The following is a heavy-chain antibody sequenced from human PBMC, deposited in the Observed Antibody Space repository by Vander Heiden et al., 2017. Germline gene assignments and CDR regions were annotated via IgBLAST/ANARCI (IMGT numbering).Heavy chain of an antibody. J-gene: IGHJ4*02. V-gene: IGHV4-39*01. CDR2: IYYSGST. D-gene: IGHD3-22*01. Sequence: QLQLQESGPGLVKPSETLSLTCTVSGGSISSSFYYWGWIRQPPEKGLEWIASIYYSGSTYYNPSLKSRVTISVDTSKNQFSLKLSSVTAADTAVYYCARQPNYYDSRGYVDYWGLGTLVTVSS. CDR3: ARQPNYYDSRGYVDY. CDR1: GGSISSSFYY.